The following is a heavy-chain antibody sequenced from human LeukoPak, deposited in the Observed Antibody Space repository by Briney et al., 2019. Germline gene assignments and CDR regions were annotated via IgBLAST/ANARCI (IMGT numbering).Heavy chain of an antibody. D-gene: IGHD3-3*01. CDR1: GGSLRGSC. CDR3: ARCSPSSDFGSGYYH. Sequence: SNPLTPPCGVFGGSLRGSCWSWIRQPPGKALEWIGEINHSGSTTYNPPLKSRVSISLHTSTYQLSTNLSSVTAPHTALYYSARCSPSSDFGSGYYHWGQGTLVTVSS. V-gene: IGHV4-34*01. CDR2: INHSGST. J-gene: IGHJ4*02.